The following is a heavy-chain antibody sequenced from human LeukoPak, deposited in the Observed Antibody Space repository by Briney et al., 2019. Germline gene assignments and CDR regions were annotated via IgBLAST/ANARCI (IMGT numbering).Heavy chain of an antibody. J-gene: IGHJ3*02. CDR3: ARSKQQLRRYAFDI. CDR1: GFTFSSYG. V-gene: IGHV3-23*01. D-gene: IGHD6-13*01. CDR2: ISGSGGST. Sequence: GGSLRLTCAVSGFTFSSYGMSWVRQAPGKGLEWVSAISGSGGSTYYADSVKGRFTISRDNSKNTLYLQMNSLRAEDTAVYYCARSKQQLRRYAFDIWGQGTMVTVSS.